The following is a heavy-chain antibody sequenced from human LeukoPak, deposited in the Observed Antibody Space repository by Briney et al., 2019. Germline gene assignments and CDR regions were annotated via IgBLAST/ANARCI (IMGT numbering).Heavy chain of an antibody. CDR2: IYSGGTT. CDR1: GFTFSSYE. D-gene: IGHD3-22*01. V-gene: IGHV3-53*01. Sequence: GGSLRLSCAVSGFTFSSYEMNWVRQAPGKGLEWVSVIYSGGTTYYADSVKGRFTISRDNSKNTLYLQMNSLRAEDTAVYYCARGSYYYDSTQGGAFDIWGQGTMVTVSS. J-gene: IGHJ3*02. CDR3: ARGSYYYDSTQGGAFDI.